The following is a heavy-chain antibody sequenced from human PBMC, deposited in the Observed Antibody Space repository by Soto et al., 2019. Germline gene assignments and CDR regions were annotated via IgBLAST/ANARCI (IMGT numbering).Heavy chain of an antibody. J-gene: IGHJ4*02. CDR2: ISYSGST. CDR3: ARAQGGRSVIIASI. D-gene: IGHD2-21*01. V-gene: IGHV4-39*01. Sequence: QLQLQESGPGLVKPSETLSLTCTVSGGSITSTTYYWGWIRQPPGKGLEWIGSISYSGSTHYNPSLKSRVNVSVDTSKNLFSLMLYSVTAAGTAVYFCARAQGGRSVIIASIWGQGTLGTVSS. CDR1: GGSITSTTYY.